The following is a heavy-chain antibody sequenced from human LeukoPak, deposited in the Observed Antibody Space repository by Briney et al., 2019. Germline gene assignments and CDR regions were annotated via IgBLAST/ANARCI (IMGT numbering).Heavy chain of an antibody. CDR2: ISHDGSSQ. CDR1: GFTFSNYG. Sequence: GGSLRLSCAASGFTFSNYGMHWARLAPGKGLEWVADISHDGSSQNYADSVQGRFTISRDNSKNTVDLQMNSLRAEDTAVYYCAKGKVQQWGVPEYWGQGTLLTVSS. J-gene: IGHJ4*02. V-gene: IGHV3-30*18. CDR3: AKGKVQQWGVPEY. D-gene: IGHD1-26*01.